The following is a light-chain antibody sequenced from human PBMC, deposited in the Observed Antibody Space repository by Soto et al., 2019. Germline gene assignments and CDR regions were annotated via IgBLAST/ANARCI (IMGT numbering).Light chain of an antibody. J-gene: IGKJ2*01. CDR2: GAT. Sequence: ELVLTQCPGTLSLSPGERATLSCRASQSVSNSALAWYLQKPGQAPRLLIYGATSRATGIPDRFSGSWSGSAFTLTISSLETKAFAVYYCELYCSSPMYTFGTGTRVVSK. CDR1: QSVSNSA. V-gene: IGKV3-20*01. CDR3: ELYCSSPMYT.